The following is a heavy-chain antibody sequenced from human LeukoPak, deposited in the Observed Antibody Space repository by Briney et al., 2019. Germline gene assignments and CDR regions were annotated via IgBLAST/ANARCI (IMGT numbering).Heavy chain of an antibody. J-gene: IGHJ4*02. Sequence: QPGRSLRLSCAASGFTFSSYGMHWVRQAPGKGLEWVAVIWYDGSNKYYADSVKGRFTISRGDSKNTLYLQMNSLRAEDTAVYYCARTETAMVSFGYWGQGTLVTVSS. V-gene: IGHV3-33*01. CDR1: GFTFSSYG. D-gene: IGHD5-18*01. CDR3: ARTETAMVSFGY. CDR2: IWYDGSNK.